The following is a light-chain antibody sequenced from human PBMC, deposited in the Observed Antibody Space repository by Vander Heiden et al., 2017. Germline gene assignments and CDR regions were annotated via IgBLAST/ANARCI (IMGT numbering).Light chain of an antibody. CDR2: GNG. J-gene: IGLJ2*01. CDR1: SPNNGPTYD. CDR3: QSHDSSRVV. Sequence: QSVLTPPPSVSAAPGQRVTIHGTGSSPNNGPTYDVHSYQQLSGAPPKLLIYGNGNRPSGVPDRFSGSKSGTSASLAITGLQAEDEADYYCQSHDSSRVVFGGGTKLTVL. V-gene: IGLV1-40*01.